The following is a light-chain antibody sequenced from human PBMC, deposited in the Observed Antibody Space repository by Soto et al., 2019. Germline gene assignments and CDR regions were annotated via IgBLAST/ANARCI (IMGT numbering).Light chain of an antibody. J-gene: IGKJ1*01. CDR2: GAS. CDR1: QSVSSSY. CDR3: QQYGSSPWT. V-gene: IGKV3-20*01. Sequence: EILLTQSPGTLSSSLGERATLSCRASQSVSSSYLAWYQQKPGQAPRLLIYGASSRAAGIPDRFSGSGSGTDFTLTISSLEPEDFAVYYCQQYGSSPWTFGQGTKVDIK.